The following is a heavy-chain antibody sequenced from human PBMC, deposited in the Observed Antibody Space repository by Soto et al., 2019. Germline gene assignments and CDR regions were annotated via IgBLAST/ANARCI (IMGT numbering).Heavy chain of an antibody. Sequence: EVQLVESGGGLVQPGGSLRLSCAASGFTVSSNYMSWVRQAPGKGLEWVSVIYSGGSTYYADSVKGRFTISRDNSKNTLYLQMNRRRAEDTAVYYCARDPEVPEYSLWGQGTLVTVSS. D-gene: IGHD2-15*01. J-gene: IGHJ4*02. V-gene: IGHV3-66*01. CDR2: IYSGGST. CDR1: GFTVSSNY. CDR3: ARDPEVPEYSL.